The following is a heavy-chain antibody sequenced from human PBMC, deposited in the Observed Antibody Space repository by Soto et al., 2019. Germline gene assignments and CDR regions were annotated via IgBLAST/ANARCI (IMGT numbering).Heavy chain of an antibody. CDR2: ISSGGSNR. Sequence: QVQLVESGGGVVQPGRSLRLSCVVSGFSLSSYGMHWVRQAPGKGLEWVAVISSGGSNRYYADSVKGRFTISKDTSKKTLFLQMNSLRAEDTALLYCAKDRGQISGFYYYHGMEVWGHGTTVTVS. CDR3: AKDRGQISGFYYYHGMEV. J-gene: IGHJ6*02. CDR1: GFSLSSYG. D-gene: IGHD3-9*01. V-gene: IGHV3-30*18.